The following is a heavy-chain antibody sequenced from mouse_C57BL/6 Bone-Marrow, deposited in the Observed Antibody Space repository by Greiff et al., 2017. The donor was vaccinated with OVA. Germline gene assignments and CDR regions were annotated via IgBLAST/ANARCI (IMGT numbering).Heavy chain of an antibody. D-gene: IGHD3-3*01. CDR3: ARDGDEGLDY. CDR2: ISDGGSYT. J-gene: IGHJ2*01. V-gene: IGHV5-4*01. Sequence: EVMLVESGGGLVKPGGSLKLSCAASGFTFSSYAMSWVRQTPEKRLEWVATISDGGSYTYYPDNVKGRFTISRDNDKNNLYLQMSHLKSEDTAMYYCARDGDEGLDYWGQGTTLTVSS. CDR1: GFTFSSYA.